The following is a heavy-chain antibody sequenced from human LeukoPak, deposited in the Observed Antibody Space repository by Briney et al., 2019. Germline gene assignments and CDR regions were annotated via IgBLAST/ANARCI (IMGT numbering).Heavy chain of an antibody. Sequence: SETLSLTCTVSGGSIGSYYWSWIRQPPGKGLEWIGYIYYSGSTNYNPSLKSRVTISVDTSKNQFSLRLSSVTAADTAVYYCARDSDSSGYYYSFDPWGQGTLVTVSS. D-gene: IGHD3-22*01. CDR1: GGSIGSYY. V-gene: IGHV4-59*01. CDR2: IYYSGST. CDR3: ARDSDSSGYYYSFDP. J-gene: IGHJ5*02.